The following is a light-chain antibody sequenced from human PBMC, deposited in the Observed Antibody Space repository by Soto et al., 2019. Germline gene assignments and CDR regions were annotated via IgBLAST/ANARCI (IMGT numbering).Light chain of an antibody. Sequence: DIQMTQSPSTLSASVGDRVTITCRASQNLGSWLAWYQQRPGRVPRVLIYKASNLERGVSSRFSGGGSGTEFPLTITSLEPDDFGTYYCQQYNSFPWAFGQGTKVE. CDR1: QNLGSW. V-gene: IGKV1-5*03. CDR3: QQYNSFPWA. J-gene: IGKJ1*01. CDR2: KAS.